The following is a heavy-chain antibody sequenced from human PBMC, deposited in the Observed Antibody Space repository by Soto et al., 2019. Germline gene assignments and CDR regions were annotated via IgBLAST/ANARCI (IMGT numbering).Heavy chain of an antibody. V-gene: IGHV5-51*01. CDR3: ARLGVRYFDWLDRFDP. CDR2: IYPGDSDT. J-gene: IGHJ5*02. CDR1: VYSFTSYW. D-gene: IGHD3-9*01. Sequence: GESLKISCKGSVYSFTSYWIGWVRQMPGKGLEWMGIIYPGDSDTRYSPSFQGQVTISADKSISTAYLQWSSLKASDTAMYYCARLGVRYFDWLDRFDPWGQGTLVTVSS.